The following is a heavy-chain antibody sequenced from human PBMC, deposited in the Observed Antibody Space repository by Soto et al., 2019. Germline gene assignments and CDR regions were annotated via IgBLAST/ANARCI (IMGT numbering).Heavy chain of an antibody. CDR2: IYYSGTTYYT. CDR1: GGSISSGGYY. Sequence: QVQLQESGPGLVKPSQTLSLTCTVSGGSISSGGYYWSWIRQHPGKGLEWIGYIYYSGTTYYTYYNPSLKSRVTISVDTSKNQFSLKLRSVTAADTAVYYCAREPLTWGQGTLVTVSS. CDR3: AREPLT. V-gene: IGHV4-31*03. J-gene: IGHJ4*02.